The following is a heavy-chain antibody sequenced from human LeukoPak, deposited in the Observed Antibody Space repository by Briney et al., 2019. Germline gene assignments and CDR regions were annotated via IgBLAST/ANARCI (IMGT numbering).Heavy chain of an antibody. CDR2: ISGSGGST. V-gene: IGHV3-23*01. CDR1: GFTFSSYA. Sequence: GSLRLSCAASGFTFSSYAMSWVRQAPGKGLEWVSAISGSGGSTYCADSVKGRFTISRDNSKNTLYLQMNSLRAEDTAVYYCAKDLGPGKQWLGLYFQHWGQGTLVTVSS. CDR3: AKDLGPGKQWLGLYFQH. D-gene: IGHD6-19*01. J-gene: IGHJ1*01.